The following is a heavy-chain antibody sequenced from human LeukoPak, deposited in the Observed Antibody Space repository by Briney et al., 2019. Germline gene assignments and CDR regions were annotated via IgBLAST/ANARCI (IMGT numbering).Heavy chain of an antibody. CDR1: DYTFSNYG. Sequence: GASVKVSCKTSDYTFSNYGITWVRQAPGQGLEWMGWISAYTGNTTFAQKFQGRVTMTTDTTSSTAYMELSSLRSEDTAVYYCATDSPGESDFDYWGQGTLVTVSS. J-gene: IGHJ4*02. CDR3: ATDSPGESDFDY. CDR2: ISAYTGNT. V-gene: IGHV1-18*01. D-gene: IGHD2-21*01.